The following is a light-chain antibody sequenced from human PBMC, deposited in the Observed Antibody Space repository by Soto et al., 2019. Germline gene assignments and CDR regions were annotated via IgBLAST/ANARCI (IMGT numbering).Light chain of an antibody. CDR1: HIRVHSDGNTY. Sequence: DVVMTQSPLSLPVTLGQPASISCRSSHIRVHSDGNTYLNWFHQRPGQSPRRLIYKVSNRDSGVPGRFSGSGSDTDFTLKISGVEAEHVGVYYCMQGILWPPATFGQGTKLEIK. CDR3: MQGILWPPAT. CDR2: KVS. J-gene: IGKJ2*01. V-gene: IGKV2-30*02.